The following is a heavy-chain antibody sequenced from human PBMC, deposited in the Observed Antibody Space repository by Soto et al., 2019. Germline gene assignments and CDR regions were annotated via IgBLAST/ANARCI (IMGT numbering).Heavy chain of an antibody. CDR2: INPNSGDP. V-gene: IGHV1-2*02. J-gene: IGHJ3*02. D-gene: IGHD6-13*01. Sequence: ALVKVSCKASGYSLSVYYVEWLRQAHGQGLEWMGWINPNSGDPNYAQKFQGRVTMTRDTSINTAYMELRWLRSEDTAVYCCTREGWGSAAAGAGNDAFDIWGQGTNGTVS. CDR3: TREGWGSAAAGAGNDAFDI. CDR1: GYSLSVYY.